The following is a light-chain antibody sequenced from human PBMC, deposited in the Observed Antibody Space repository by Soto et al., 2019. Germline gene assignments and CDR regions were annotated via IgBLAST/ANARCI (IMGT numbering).Light chain of an antibody. CDR1: QSVNSNY. J-gene: IGKJ3*01. V-gene: IGKV3-20*01. Sequence: EIVLMQSPGTLSLSPGEGATLSCRASQSVNSNYLAWYQQKPGQAPTVLIFDTSRRATGVPERFSGSGSGTDFNLTISILEPADFEVYYCQPYGSSQFTFGHGDKVNIK. CDR2: DTS. CDR3: QPYGSSQFT.